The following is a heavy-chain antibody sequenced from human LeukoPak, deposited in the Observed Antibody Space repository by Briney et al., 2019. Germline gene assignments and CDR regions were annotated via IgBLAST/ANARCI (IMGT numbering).Heavy chain of an antibody. V-gene: IGHV4-4*02. D-gene: IGHD6-19*01. CDR3: ARSAAVTGQFDF. Sequence: SGTLSLTCTVSGASISSSNWWTWVRQPPGEALEWIGEIYHAGSTKYNPSLRSRLTISVDKSKNSFSLSLTSVTAADTAFYYCARSAAVTGQFDFWGPGTLVTVSS. CDR1: GASISSSNW. J-gene: IGHJ4*02. CDR2: IYHAGST.